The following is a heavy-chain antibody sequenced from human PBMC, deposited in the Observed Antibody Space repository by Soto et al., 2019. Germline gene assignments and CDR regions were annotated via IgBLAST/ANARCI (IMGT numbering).Heavy chain of an antibody. J-gene: IGHJ6*02. CDR3: ARLSSSGPRGYYYGMDV. CDR1: GYSLTSYW. Sequence: GESLKISCKGSGYSLTSYWIGWVRQMPGKGLEWMGIIYPGDSDTRYSPSFQGQVTISADKSISTAYLQWSSLKASDTAMYYCARLSSSGPRGYYYGMDVWGQGTTVTVSS. D-gene: IGHD6-13*01. CDR2: IYPGDSDT. V-gene: IGHV5-51*01.